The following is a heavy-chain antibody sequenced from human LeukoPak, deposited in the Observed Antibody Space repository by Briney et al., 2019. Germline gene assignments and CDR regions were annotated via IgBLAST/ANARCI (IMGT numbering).Heavy chain of an antibody. Sequence: SETLSLTCAVYGGSFSGYYWSWIRQPPGKGLEWIGEINHSGSTNYNPSLKSRVTISVDTSKNQFSLKLSSLTAADTAVYYCAVLSSGYWFDPWGQGTLVTVSS. CDR3: AVLSSGYWFDP. CDR2: INHSGST. V-gene: IGHV4-34*01. D-gene: IGHD6-19*01. CDR1: GGSFSGYY. J-gene: IGHJ5*02.